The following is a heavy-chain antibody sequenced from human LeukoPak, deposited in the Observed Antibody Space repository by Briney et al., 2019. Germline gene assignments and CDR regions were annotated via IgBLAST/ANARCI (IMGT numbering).Heavy chain of an antibody. CDR3: ARGRLTTVTTFHFDY. Sequence: PGRSLILSCAASGFTFSSYAMHWVRQAPGKGLGWVAVIWSDTTNKYYADSVKGRFTISRDNSKNTLYLQMSSLRAEDTAMYYCARGRLTTVTTFHFDYWGQGTLVTVSS. D-gene: IGHD4-17*01. CDR2: IWSDTTNK. J-gene: IGHJ4*02. V-gene: IGHV3-33*01. CDR1: GFTFSSYA.